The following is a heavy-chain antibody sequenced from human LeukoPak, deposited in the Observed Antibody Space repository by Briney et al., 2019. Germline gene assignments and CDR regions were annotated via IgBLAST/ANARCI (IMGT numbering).Heavy chain of an antibody. CDR2: MFNGGNS. V-gene: IGHV4-39*02. J-gene: IGHJ4*02. CDR3: ARETPDSSSWTAFDF. D-gene: IGHD6-13*01. CDR1: GGSISGSTYY. Sequence: SETLSLTCTVSGGSISGSTYYWGWIRRPPGKGLECIAGMFNGGNSYYTPSLKSRATVSIDTSKNQFSLKLNSVTAADTAVYYCARETPDSSSWTAFDFWGQGTLVTVSS.